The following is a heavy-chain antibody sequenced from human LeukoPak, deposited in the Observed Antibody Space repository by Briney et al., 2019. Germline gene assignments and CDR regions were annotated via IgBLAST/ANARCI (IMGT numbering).Heavy chain of an antibody. CDR2: IIPIFGTA. CDR1: GGTFSSYA. Sequence: SVKVSCEASGGTFSSYAISWVRQAPGQGLEWMGGIIPIFGTANYAQKFQGRVTITTDESTSTAYMELSSLRSEDTAVYYCARDYYDSSGLHHDAFDIWGQGTMVTISS. J-gene: IGHJ3*02. CDR3: ARDYYDSSGLHHDAFDI. D-gene: IGHD3-22*01. V-gene: IGHV1-69*05.